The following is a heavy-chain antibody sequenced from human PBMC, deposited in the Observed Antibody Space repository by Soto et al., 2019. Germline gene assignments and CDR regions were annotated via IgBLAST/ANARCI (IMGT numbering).Heavy chain of an antibody. D-gene: IGHD3-10*01. Sequence: DEQLVESGGGLVQPGRSLRLSCAASGFTFDDYAMHWVRQAPGKGLEWVSGVNWNSGRIDYADSVKGRFTISRDNAKTSLYLQMNSLRAEDTALYYCAKDRGSGSYAANYQYYGMDVWGQGTTVTVSS. J-gene: IGHJ6*02. V-gene: IGHV3-9*01. CDR3: AKDRGSGSYAANYQYYGMDV. CDR1: GFTFDDYA. CDR2: VNWNSGRI.